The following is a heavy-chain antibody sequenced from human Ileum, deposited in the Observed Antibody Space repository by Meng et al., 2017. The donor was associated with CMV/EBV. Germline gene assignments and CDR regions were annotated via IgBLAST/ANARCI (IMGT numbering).Heavy chain of an antibody. CDR1: GFVVNSNY. J-gene: IGHJ4*02. CDR3: ARGGGYYPLDY. CDR2: MYSDGAT. Sequence: GGSLRLSCAASGFVVNSNYMNWVRQAPGKGLEWVSVMYSDGATYYADSVRGRFTISRDNSKNTLYLQMNSLRAGDTALYYCARGGGYYPLDYWGQGTLVTVSS. D-gene: IGHD3-22*01. V-gene: IGHV3-66*02.